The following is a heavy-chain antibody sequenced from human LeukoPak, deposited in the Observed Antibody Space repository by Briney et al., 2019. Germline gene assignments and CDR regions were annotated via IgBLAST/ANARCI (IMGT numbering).Heavy chain of an antibody. J-gene: IGHJ4*02. CDR3: ARASRITIFGVVSYYFDY. Sequence: PSQTLSLTCTVSGGSISSGGYYRSWIRQHPGKGLEWIGYIYYSGSTYYNPSLKIRLTISVDTSKNQFSLKLSSVTAADTAVYYCARASRITIFGVVSYYFDYWGQGTLVTVSS. CDR2: IYYSGST. CDR1: GGSISSGGYY. V-gene: IGHV4-31*03. D-gene: IGHD3-3*01.